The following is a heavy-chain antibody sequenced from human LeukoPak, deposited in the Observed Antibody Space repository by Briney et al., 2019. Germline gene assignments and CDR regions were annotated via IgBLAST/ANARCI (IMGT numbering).Heavy chain of an antibody. Sequence: GSLRLSCAASGFTFSSYAMSWVRQAPGKGLEWIGEINHSGSTNYNPSLKSRVTISVDTSKNQFSLKLSSVTAADTAVYYCARRGGVLRYFDWLLLFDYWGQGTLVTVSS. V-gene: IGHV4-34*01. CDR3: ARRGGVLRYFDWLLLFDY. CDR2: INHSGST. D-gene: IGHD3-9*01. CDR1: GFTFSSYA. J-gene: IGHJ4*02.